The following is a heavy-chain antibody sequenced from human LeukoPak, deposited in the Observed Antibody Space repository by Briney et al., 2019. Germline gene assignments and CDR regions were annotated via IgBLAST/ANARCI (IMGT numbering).Heavy chain of an antibody. J-gene: IGHJ5*02. CDR3: ARAVIGRYGDPRGWFDP. D-gene: IGHD4-17*01. V-gene: IGHV1-8*01. CDR1: GYTFTSYD. CDR2: MNPNSGNT. Sequence: GASVKVSCKASGYTFTSYDINWVRQATGQGLEWMGWMNPNSGNTGYAQKFQGRVTMTRNTSISTAYMELSSLRSEDTAVYYCARAVIGRYGDPRGWFDPWGQGTLVTVSS.